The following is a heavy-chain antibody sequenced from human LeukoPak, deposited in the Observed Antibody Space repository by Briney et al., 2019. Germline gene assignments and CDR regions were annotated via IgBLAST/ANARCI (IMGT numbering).Heavy chain of an antibody. J-gene: IGHJ4*02. CDR2: IYYSGST. Sequence: SETLSLTCTVSGGSISTYYWSWIRQPPGKGLEWIGYIYYSGSTNYNPSLKSRVTISVDTSKNQFSLKLSSVTAADTAVYYCARDPTTPYTVTSGLFDYWGQGTLVTVSS. CDR3: ARDPTTPYTVTSGLFDY. V-gene: IGHV4-59*12. D-gene: IGHD4-17*01. CDR1: GGSISTYY.